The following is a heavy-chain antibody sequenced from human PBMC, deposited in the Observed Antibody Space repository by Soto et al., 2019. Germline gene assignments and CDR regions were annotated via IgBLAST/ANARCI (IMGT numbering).Heavy chain of an antibody. Sequence: QVQLQESRPGLVKPSGTLSLTCAVSGGSIASGVWWSWVRQSPGTGLEWIGEISHDGKTNYNPSLKSRLSMSVDNSKNQLSLNVTSVTAADTAVYYCARDREYSRGYFDPWGQGTPVTVSS. CDR1: GGSIASGVW. V-gene: IGHV4-4*02. J-gene: IGHJ5*02. D-gene: IGHD5-12*01. CDR2: ISHDGKT. CDR3: ARDREYSRGYFDP.